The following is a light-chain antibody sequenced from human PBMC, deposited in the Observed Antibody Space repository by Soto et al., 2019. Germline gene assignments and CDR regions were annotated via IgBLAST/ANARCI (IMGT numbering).Light chain of an antibody. CDR3: QHRVHGPT. CDR2: DVS. CDR1: QSVSNY. J-gene: IGKJ4*01. Sequence: EIVLTQSPATLSLSPGETATLSCRASQSVSNYLGWYQQKSGQAPRLLISDVSKRATGIPARFRGSGSGTDFTLTISSLEPEDFAVYYCQHRVHGPTFGGGTKVEIK. V-gene: IGKV3-11*01.